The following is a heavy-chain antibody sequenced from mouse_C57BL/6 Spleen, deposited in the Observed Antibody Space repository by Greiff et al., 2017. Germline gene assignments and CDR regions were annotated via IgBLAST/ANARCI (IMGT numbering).Heavy chain of an antibody. V-gene: IGHV1-82*01. CDR1: GYAFSSSW. J-gene: IGHJ1*03. CDR2: IYPGDGDT. D-gene: IGHD2-4*01. CDR3: ARYYDYEGYFDV. Sequence: QVQLKESGPELVKPGASVKISCKASGYAFSSSWMNWVKQRPGKGLEWIGRIYPGDGDTNYNGKFKGKTTLTADKYSSTAYMQLSSLTSEDSAVYFCARYYDYEGYFDVWGTGTTVTVSS.